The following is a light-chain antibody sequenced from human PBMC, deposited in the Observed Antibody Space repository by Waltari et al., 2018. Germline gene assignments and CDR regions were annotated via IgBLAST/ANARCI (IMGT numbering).Light chain of an antibody. V-gene: IGKV3-20*01. Sequence: IVLTQSPGPLSLSPGERATLPCRASQSVSSSYLAWYQQKPGQAPRLLIYGASSRATGIPDTFSGSGSGTDFTLTISRLEPEYFAVYYCQQYGSSPPWTFGQGTKVEIK. J-gene: IGKJ1*01. CDR1: QSVSSSY. CDR3: QQYGSSPPWT. CDR2: GAS.